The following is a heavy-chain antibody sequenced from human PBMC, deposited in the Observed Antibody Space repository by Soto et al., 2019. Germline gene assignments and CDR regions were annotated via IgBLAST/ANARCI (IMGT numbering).Heavy chain of an antibody. V-gene: IGHV1-8*01. CDR1: GYTFTSYD. Sequence: ASVKVSCKASGYTFTSYDINWVRQATGQGLEWMGWMNPNSGNTGYAQKFQGRVTMTRNTPISTAYMELSSLRSEDTAVYYCARDITIFGVVRYNWFDPWGQGTLVTVSS. CDR3: ARDITIFGVVRYNWFDP. D-gene: IGHD3-3*01. J-gene: IGHJ5*02. CDR2: MNPNSGNT.